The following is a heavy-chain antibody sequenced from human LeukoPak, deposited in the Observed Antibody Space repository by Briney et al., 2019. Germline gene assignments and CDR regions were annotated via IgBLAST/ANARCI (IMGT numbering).Heavy chain of an antibody. CDR1: GFTFSSYA. CDR3: AKESYDKYYFDY. Sequence: GGSLRLSCAASGFTFSSYAMHWVRQAPGKGLEWVSGISWNSGSIGYADSVKGRFTISRGNAKNSLYLQMNSLRAEDTALYYCAKESYDKYYFDYWGQGTLVTVSS. D-gene: IGHD5-12*01. CDR2: ISWNSGSI. J-gene: IGHJ4*02. V-gene: IGHV3-9*01.